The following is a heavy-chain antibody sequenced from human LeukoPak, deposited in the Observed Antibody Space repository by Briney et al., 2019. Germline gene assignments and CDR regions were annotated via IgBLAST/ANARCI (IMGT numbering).Heavy chain of an antibody. Sequence: SVKVSCKASGGTFSSYAISWVRQAPGQGLEWMGGIIPIFGTANYAQKFQGRVTITADESTSTAYMELSSLRSEDTAVYYCARDRLQNYYDISGYYFDYWGQGTLVTVSS. CDR3: ARDRLQNYYDISGYYFDY. J-gene: IGHJ4*02. D-gene: IGHD3-22*01. V-gene: IGHV1-69*13. CDR1: GGTFSSYA. CDR2: IIPIFGTA.